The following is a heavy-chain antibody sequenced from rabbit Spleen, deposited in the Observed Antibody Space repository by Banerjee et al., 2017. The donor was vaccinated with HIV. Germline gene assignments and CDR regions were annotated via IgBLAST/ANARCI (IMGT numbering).Heavy chain of an antibody. V-gene: IGHV1S40*01. J-gene: IGHJ4*01. CDR1: GFSFSSGYY. CDR3: ARGGVSYPFTL. CDR2: TGTGSGST. Sequence: QQLVESGGGLVKPGASLTLTCKASGFSFSSGYYMSWVRQAPGKGLEWIGCTGTGSGSTYYASWAKGRLTISKTSSTTVTLQMTSLTAADTATYFCARGGVSYPFTLWGPGTLVTVS. D-gene: IGHD5-1*01.